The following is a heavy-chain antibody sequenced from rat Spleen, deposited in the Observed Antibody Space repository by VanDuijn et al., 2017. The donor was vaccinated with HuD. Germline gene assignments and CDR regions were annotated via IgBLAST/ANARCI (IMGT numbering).Heavy chain of an antibody. Sequence: EVQLVESDGGLVQPGRSPKLSCAASGFTFSDFFMAWVRQAPAKGLEWVATISTGGGSTYYRDSVKGRFTISRDNAKSTLYLQMDSLRSEDTATYYCTTTGFAYWGQGTLVTVSS. CDR1: GFTFSDFF. CDR2: ISTGGGST. CDR3: TTTGFAY. J-gene: IGHJ3*01. V-gene: IGHV5-27*01.